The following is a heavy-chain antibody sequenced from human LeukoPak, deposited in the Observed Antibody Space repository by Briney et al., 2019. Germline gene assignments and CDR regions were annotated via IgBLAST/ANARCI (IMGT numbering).Heavy chain of an antibody. Sequence: GGSLRLSCAASGFTFSSYGVHWVRQAPGKGLEWVAVISYDGSNKYYADSVKGRFTISRDNSKNTLYLQMNSLRAEDTAVYYCAKDGGRAVAGYIDYWGQGTLVTVSS. CDR3: AKDGGRAVAGYIDY. D-gene: IGHD6-19*01. CDR1: GFTFSSYG. V-gene: IGHV3-30*18. J-gene: IGHJ4*02. CDR2: ISYDGSNK.